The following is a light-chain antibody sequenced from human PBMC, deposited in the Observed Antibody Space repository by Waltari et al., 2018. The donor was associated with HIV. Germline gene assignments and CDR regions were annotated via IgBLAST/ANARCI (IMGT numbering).Light chain of an antibody. J-gene: IGKJ4*01. V-gene: IGKV3-20*01. CDR2: GPS. CDR3: QQYGSSPLT. CDR1: QSVSSSY. Sequence: EIVLTQSPGTLSLSPGERATLSCKVSQSVSSSYLAGYQQKVGQAPRLLIYGPSTRATGIPDRFSGSGSGTDCTLTISRLEAEDFAVYYCQQYGSSPLTFGGGTKVEIK.